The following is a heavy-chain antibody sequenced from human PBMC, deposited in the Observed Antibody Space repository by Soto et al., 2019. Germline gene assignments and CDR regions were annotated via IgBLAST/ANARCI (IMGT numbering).Heavy chain of an antibody. CDR2: ISSSSTI. Sequence: EVQLVESGGGLVQPGGSLRLSCAASGFTFSSYSMNWVRQAPGKGLEWVSYISSSSTIYYADSVKGRFTISRDNVKNSLYLQMNSLRDEDTAVYYCAGGSYYSGFDYWGQGTLVTVSS. CDR1: GFTFSSYS. CDR3: AGGSYYSGFDY. V-gene: IGHV3-48*02. J-gene: IGHJ4*02. D-gene: IGHD1-26*01.